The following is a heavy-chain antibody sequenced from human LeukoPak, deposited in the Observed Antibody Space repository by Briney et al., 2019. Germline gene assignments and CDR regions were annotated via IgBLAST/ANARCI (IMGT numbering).Heavy chain of an antibody. CDR1: GGSISSYY. J-gene: IGHJ3*02. Sequence: SETLSLTCTVSGGSISSYYWSWIRQPPGKGLEWIGYIYYSGSTNYNPSLKSRVTISVDPSKNQFSLKLSSVTAADTAVYYCARVGDINDAFDIWGQGTMVTVSS. CDR3: ARVGDINDAFDI. D-gene: IGHD3-16*02. CDR2: IYYSGST. V-gene: IGHV4-59*01.